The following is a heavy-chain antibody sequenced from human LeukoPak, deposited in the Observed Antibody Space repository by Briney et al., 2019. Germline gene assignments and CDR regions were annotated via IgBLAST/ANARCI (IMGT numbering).Heavy chain of an antibody. D-gene: IGHD3-3*01. J-gene: IGHJ4*02. Sequence: GGSLRLSCTASEFTFNDYAMSWVRQSPGMRLEWLSTLSGSGGSSYYANSVRGRFTISRDNSKNTLFLQMDNLRAEDTAVYYCAKDPHVGTSGYYQYYFDYWGQGTLVTVSS. V-gene: IGHV3-23*01. CDR2: LSGSGGSS. CDR1: EFTFNDYA. CDR3: AKDPHVGTSGYYQYYFDY.